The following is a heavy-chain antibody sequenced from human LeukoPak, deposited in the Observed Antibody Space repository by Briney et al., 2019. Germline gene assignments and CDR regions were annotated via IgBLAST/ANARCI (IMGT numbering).Heavy chain of an antibody. CDR2: IYYSGST. D-gene: IGHD6-13*01. CDR3: ASSIAAAVDY. CDR1: GDSIGTYY. V-gene: IGHV4-31*03. Sequence: SETLSLTCTVSGDSIGTYYWSWIRQHPGKGLEWIGYIYYSGSTYYNPSLKSRVTISVDTSKNQFSLKLSSVTAADTAVYYCASSIAAAVDYWGQGTLVAVSS. J-gene: IGHJ4*02.